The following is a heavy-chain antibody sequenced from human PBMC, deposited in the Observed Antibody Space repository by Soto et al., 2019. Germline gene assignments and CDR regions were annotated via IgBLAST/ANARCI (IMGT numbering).Heavy chain of an antibody. J-gene: IGHJ4*02. CDR2: IGSGGGRT. CDR3: ANDFWSGPEHFAS. V-gene: IGHV3-23*01. CDR1: GFTFSSYD. D-gene: IGHD3-3*01. Sequence: TGESLRLSCAASGFTFSSYDMSWVPQAPGKGLEWVSYIGSGGGRTYYADSVRGRFTISRDNSKNTVYLQMNSLRVEDTAVYYCANDFWSGPEHFASWGQGTLVTVSS.